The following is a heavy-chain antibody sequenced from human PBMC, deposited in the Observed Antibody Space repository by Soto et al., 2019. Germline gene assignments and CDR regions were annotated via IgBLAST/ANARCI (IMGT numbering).Heavy chain of an antibody. Sequence: QVQLVQSGSEVKKPGASMKMSCETSGYTFTAYPIHWVRQAPGQGLEWMGWINADNGNTKYSQKFQGRVTITRDTSASTVYLDLISLRSEDTAVYYCARFLRALRVFPTGRVPLDVWGKGTTVIVSS. CDR3: ARFLRALRVFPTGRVPLDV. D-gene: IGHD3-9*01. CDR1: GYTFTAYP. J-gene: IGHJ6*04. CDR2: INADNGNT. V-gene: IGHV1-3*01.